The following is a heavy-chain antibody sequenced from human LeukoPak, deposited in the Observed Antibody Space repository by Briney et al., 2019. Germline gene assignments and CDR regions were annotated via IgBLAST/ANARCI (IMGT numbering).Heavy chain of an antibody. D-gene: IGHD1-26*01. V-gene: IGHV1-18*01. CDR3: AREGGPGGGKNKVGAKRNYYYGMDV. Sequence: ASVKVSCKASGGTFSSYAITWVRQAPGQGLEWMGWISAYNGNTNYAQKLQGRVTMTTDTSTSTAYMELRSLRSDDTAVYYCAREGGPGGGKNKVGAKRNYYYGMDVWGQGTTVTVSS. CDR2: ISAYNGNT. CDR1: GGTFSSYA. J-gene: IGHJ6*02.